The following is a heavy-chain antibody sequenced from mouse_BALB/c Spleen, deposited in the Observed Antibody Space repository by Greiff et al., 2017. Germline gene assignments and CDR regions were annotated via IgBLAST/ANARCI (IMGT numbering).Heavy chain of an antibody. J-gene: IGHJ2*01. D-gene: IGHD4-1*01. CDR1: GFTFSDYY. CDR2: ISDGGSYT. V-gene: IGHV5-4*02. Sequence: EVNLVESGGGLVKPGGSLKLSCAASGFTFSDYYMYWVRQTPEKRLEWVATISDGGSYTYYPDSVKGRFTISRDNAKNNLYLQMSSLKSEDTAMYYCAREGLGRKGDYWGQGTTLTVSS. CDR3: AREGLGRKGDY.